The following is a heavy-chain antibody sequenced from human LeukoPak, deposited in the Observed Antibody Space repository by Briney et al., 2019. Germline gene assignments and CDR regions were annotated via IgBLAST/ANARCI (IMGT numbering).Heavy chain of an antibody. CDR2: ISSNGRGT. CDR1: GFTFSTDA. J-gene: IGHJ4*02. V-gene: IGHV3-64*01. CDR3: ARGFGDGYNADYFDY. Sequence: PGGSLRLSCAASGFTFSTDAMHWVRQAPGKGLEWVSAISSNGRGTYYVNSVKGRFTISRDNSKNTVYLQMASLGTEDMAVYYCARGFGDGYNADYFDYWGQGTLVTVSS. D-gene: IGHD5-24*01.